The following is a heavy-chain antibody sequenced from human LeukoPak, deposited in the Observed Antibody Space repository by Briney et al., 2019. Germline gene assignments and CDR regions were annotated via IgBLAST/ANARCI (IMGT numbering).Heavy chain of an antibody. Sequence: GGSLRFSCAASGFTFSSYWMHWVRQAPGKGLVWVSHINPGGSHIRYADSVKGRFTISRDDAKNTLYLQMNSLRAEDTAVYYCTRGTIGMAGTDYWGPGTLVTVSS. J-gene: IGHJ4*02. V-gene: IGHV3-74*01. D-gene: IGHD6-19*01. CDR1: GFTFSSYW. CDR2: INPGGSHI. CDR3: TRGTIGMAGTDY.